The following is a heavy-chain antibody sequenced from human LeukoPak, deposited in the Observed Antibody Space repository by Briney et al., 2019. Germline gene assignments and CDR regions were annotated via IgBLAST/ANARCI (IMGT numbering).Heavy chain of an antibody. CDR2: IYPGDSDT. V-gene: IGHV5-51*01. D-gene: IGHD3-3*01. J-gene: IGHJ6*03. Sequence: GESLKISCKGSGYSFTSYWIGWVRQMPGKGLEWMGIIYPGDSDTRYSPSFQGQVTISADKSISTAYLQWSSLKASDTAMYYCARQVSWSGYYSYYYYYMDVWGKGTTVTVSS. CDR3: ARQVSWSGYYSYYYYYMDV. CDR1: GYSFTSYW.